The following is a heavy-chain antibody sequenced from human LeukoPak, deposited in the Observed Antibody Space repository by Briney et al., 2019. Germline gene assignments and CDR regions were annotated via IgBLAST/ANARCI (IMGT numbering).Heavy chain of an antibody. Sequence: PSETLSLTCTVSGGSISSYYWSWIRQPPWKGLEWIGYIYYSGSTNYTPSLKSRATISVDTSKNQFSLKLSSVTAADTAVYYCARMSSGIAAAVTYWGQGTLVTVSS. CDR2: IYYSGST. D-gene: IGHD6-13*01. CDR1: GGSISSYY. V-gene: IGHV4-59*01. CDR3: ARMSSGIAAAVTY. J-gene: IGHJ4*02.